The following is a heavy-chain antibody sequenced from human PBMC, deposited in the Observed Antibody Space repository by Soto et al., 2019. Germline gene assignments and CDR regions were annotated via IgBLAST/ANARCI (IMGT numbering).Heavy chain of an antibody. J-gene: IGHJ6*02. CDR2: ISSSSSYI. CDR3: ARDHSSLGTDV. D-gene: IGHD6-13*01. Sequence: PGGSLRLSCTDSAFTFSSYSMNWVRQAPGKGLGWVSSISSSSSYIYYADSVKGRFTISRDNAKNSLYLQMNSLRAEDTAVYDCARDHSSLGTDVWGQGTPVTVSS. CDR1: AFTFSSYS. V-gene: IGHV3-21*01.